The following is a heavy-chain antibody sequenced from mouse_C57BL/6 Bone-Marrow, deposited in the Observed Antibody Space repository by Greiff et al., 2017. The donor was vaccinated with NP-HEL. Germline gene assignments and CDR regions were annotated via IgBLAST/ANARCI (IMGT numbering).Heavy chain of an antibody. CDR2: INSDGGST. Sequence: EVQGVESGGGLVQPGESLKLSCESNEYEFPSHDMSWVRKTPEKRLELVAAINSDGGSTYYPDTMERRFIISRDNTKKTLYLQMSSLRSEDTALYYCARQIYYGNYDYAMDYWGQGTSVTVSS. D-gene: IGHD2-1*01. CDR1: EYEFPSHD. V-gene: IGHV5-2*01. CDR3: ARQIYYGNYDYAMDY. J-gene: IGHJ4*01.